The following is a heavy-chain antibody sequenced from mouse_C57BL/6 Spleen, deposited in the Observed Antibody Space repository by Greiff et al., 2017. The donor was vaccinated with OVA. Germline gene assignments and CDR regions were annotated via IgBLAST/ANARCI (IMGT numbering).Heavy chain of an antibody. Sequence: QVQLQQPGAELVMPGASVKLSCKASGYTFTSYWMHWVKQRPGQGLEWIGEIDPSDSYTNYNQKFKGKSTLTVDKSSSTDYMQRSSLTSEESAVYYCARRGDWDEGRYLGVWGTGTTVTVSS. CDR2: IDPSDSYT. CDR3: ARRGDWDEGRYLGV. V-gene: IGHV1-69*01. D-gene: IGHD4-1*01. CDR1: GYTFTSYW. J-gene: IGHJ1*03.